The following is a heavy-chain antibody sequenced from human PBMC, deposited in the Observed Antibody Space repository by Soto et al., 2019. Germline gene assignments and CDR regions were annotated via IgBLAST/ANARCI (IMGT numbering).Heavy chain of an antibody. Sequence: PSETLSLTCTVSGGSVSRGGYFWNWIRQHPGKGLEWIGYIYYSGSTSYNPSLKNRVSISVDPSNNQFSLKLSSVTAADTAVYYCARDYTRHYGMDVWGQGTTVTVSS. J-gene: IGHJ6*02. CDR3: ARDYTRHYGMDV. V-gene: IGHV4-31*03. CDR1: GGSVSRGGYF. D-gene: IGHD3-16*01. CDR2: IYYSGST.